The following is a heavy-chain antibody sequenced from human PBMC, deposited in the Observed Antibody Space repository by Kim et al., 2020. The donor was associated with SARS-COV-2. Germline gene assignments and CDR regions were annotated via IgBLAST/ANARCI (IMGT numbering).Heavy chain of an antibody. CDR3: AKSAAALTVHFDH. Sequence: GGSLRLSCEASGFTLSGYAMNWVRRAPGKGLEWVAAIAGGTSLTYYADSVKGRFTISRDNSKNTLYLQLSSLTAEDTALYYCAKSAAALTVHFDHWGLGALVTVSS. J-gene: IGHJ4*02. CDR2: IAGGTSLT. V-gene: IGHV3-23*01. D-gene: IGHD6-13*01. CDR1: GFTLSGYA.